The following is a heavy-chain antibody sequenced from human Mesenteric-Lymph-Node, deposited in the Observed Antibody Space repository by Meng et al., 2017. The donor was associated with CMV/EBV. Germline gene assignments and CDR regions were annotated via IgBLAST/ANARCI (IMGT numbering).Heavy chain of an antibody. CDR3: ARDTMVRGVMGSWFDP. J-gene: IGHJ5*02. D-gene: IGHD3-10*01. V-gene: IGHV4-30-4*08. Sequence: DYYWNWIRQSPEKGLQWIGYIDYSRNTYYSGSTYYNPSLRSRVTISLDTSNNQFSLKLSSVTAADTAVYYCARDTMVRGVMGSWFDPWGQGTLVTVSS. CDR1: DYY. CDR2: IDYSRNTYYSGST.